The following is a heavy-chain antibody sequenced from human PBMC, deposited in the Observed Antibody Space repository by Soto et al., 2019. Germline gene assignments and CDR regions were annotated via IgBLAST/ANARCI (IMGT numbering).Heavy chain of an antibody. CDR2: IYYSGST. J-gene: IGHJ4*02. CDR1: VGSISSGGYY. D-gene: IGHD4-17*01. CDR3: ARADYGDYVDGLDY. Sequence: LSLTCTVSVGSISSGGYYWSWIRQHPGKGLEWIGYIYYSGSTYYNPSLKSRVTISVDTSKNQFSLKLSSVTAADTAVYYCARADYGDYVDGLDYWGQGTLVTVSS. V-gene: IGHV4-31*03.